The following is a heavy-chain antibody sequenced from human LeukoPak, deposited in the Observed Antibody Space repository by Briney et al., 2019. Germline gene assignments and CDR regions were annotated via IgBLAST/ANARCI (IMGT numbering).Heavy chain of an antibody. CDR1: RFSFSNHS. D-gene: IGHD3-3*01. CDR2: ISNSGSAK. CDR3: ARMSGSRLPGN. J-gene: IGHJ4*02. Sequence: GGSLRLSCAASRFSFSNHSMNWVRQAPGKGLEWVSYISNSGSAKYYAASVKGRFTISRDNGKNSLYLQMNSLRAEDTAVYYCARMSGSRLPGNWGQGTLVTVSS. V-gene: IGHV3-48*01.